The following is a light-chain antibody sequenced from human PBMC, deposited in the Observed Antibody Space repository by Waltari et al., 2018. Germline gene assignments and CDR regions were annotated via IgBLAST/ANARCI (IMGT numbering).Light chain of an antibody. V-gene: IGKV1-12*01. CDR1: QGISAW. J-gene: IGKJ4*01. CDR2: SAS. Sequence: DIQMTQSPSSVSASVGDRVTITCRASQGISAWLAWYQHKPGKAPKLLIHSASSLQSGVPSRFSGFGSGTEFTLTISSLQPEDFATYYCQQANSFPLTFGGGTKVDIK. CDR3: QQANSFPLT.